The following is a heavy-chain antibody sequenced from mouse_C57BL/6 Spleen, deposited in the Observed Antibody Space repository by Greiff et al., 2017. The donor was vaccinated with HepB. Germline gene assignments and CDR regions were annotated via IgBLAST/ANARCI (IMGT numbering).Heavy chain of an antibody. CDR3: ARQKGSFDY. Sequence: QVQLQQPGAELVKPGASVKMSCKASGYTFTSYWITWVKQRPGQGLEWIGDIYPGSGSTNYNEKFKSKATLTVDKSSSTAYMQLSSLTSEDSAVYYCARQKGSFDYWGQGTTLTVSS. CDR2: IYPGSGST. J-gene: IGHJ2*01. D-gene: IGHD3-3*01. CDR1: GYTFTSYW. V-gene: IGHV1-55*01.